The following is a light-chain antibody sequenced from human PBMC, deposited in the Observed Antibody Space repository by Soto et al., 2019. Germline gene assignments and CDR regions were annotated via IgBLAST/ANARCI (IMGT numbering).Light chain of an antibody. CDR1: SSDVGGYNY. CDR2: EVS. J-gene: IGLJ1*01. Sequence: QSVLTQPPSASGSPGQSVTISCTGTSSDVGGYNYVSWYQQHPGKAPKLMIYEVSKRPSGVPDRFSGSKSGNTASLTVSGLQAEDEADYYCSSYAGSNMGVFGTGTKGTAL. V-gene: IGLV2-8*01. CDR3: SSYAGSNMGV.